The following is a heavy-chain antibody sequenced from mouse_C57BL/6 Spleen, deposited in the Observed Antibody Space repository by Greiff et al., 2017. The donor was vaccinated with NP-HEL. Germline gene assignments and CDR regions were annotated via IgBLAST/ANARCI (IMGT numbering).Heavy chain of an antibody. CDR1: GFTFSDYG. CDR2: ISSGSSTI. Sequence: EVKLQESGGGLVKPGGSLKLSCAASGFTFSDYGMHWVRQAPEKGLEWVAYISSGSSTIYYADTVKGRFTISRDNANNTLFLQMTSRRFEDTAMDDCAREGLYYYGSSPWFAYWGKGTLVTVSA. J-gene: IGHJ3*01. CDR3: AREGLYYYGSSPWFAY. V-gene: IGHV5-17*01. D-gene: IGHD1-1*01.